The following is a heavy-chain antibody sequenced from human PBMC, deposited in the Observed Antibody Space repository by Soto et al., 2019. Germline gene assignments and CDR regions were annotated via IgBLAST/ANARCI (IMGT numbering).Heavy chain of an antibody. CDR3: ASLDCSSASCYDPFDY. J-gene: IGHJ4*02. CDR1: GGSISSSSYY. Sequence: SETLSLTCTVSGGSISSSSYYWGWIRQPPGKGLEWIGSIYYSGSTYYNPSLKSRVTISVDTSKNQFPLKLSSVTAADTAVYYCASLDCSSASCYDPFDYWGQGTLVTVSS. D-gene: IGHD2-2*01. CDR2: IYYSGST. V-gene: IGHV4-39*01.